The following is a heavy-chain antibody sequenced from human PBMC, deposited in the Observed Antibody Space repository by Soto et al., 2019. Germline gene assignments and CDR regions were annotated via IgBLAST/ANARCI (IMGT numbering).Heavy chain of an antibody. Sequence: PGGSLRLSCAASGFNFNVYAMYWVRQAPGKGLEWVSGISWNSGTIVYADSVKGRFTISRDNAKNSLYLQMNSLTPEDTAFYYCAKVSVNKVTTGWSDSWGQGTLVTVSS. J-gene: IGHJ5*01. CDR2: ISWNSGTI. D-gene: IGHD4-17*01. CDR3: AKVSVNKVTTGWSDS. V-gene: IGHV3-9*01. CDR1: GFNFNVYA.